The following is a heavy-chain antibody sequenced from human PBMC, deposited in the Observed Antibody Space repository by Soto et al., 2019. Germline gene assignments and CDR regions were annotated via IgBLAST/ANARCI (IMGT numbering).Heavy chain of an antibody. CDR3: ARDGRVATATYYYYMDV. D-gene: IGHD5-12*01. J-gene: IGHJ6*03. Sequence: PGGSLRLSCAASGFTFSSYGMHWVRQAPGKGLEWVAVIWYDGSNKYYADSVKGRFTISRDNSKNTLYLQMNSLRAEDTAVYYCARDGRVATATYYYYMDVWGKGTTVTVSS. CDR2: IWYDGSNK. V-gene: IGHV3-33*01. CDR1: GFTFSSYG.